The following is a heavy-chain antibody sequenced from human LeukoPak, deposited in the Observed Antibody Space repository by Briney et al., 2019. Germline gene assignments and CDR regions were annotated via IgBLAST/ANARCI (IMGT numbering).Heavy chain of an antibody. J-gene: IGHJ4*02. Sequence: GGSLRLSCSASGFTFSDYWMMWVRQAPGKGLEWVGNIRQDDSEKNYVDSVKGRFTISRDNADNSMYLQMNSLRAEDTAVYYCGRVIAGAIDYWGQRTLVTVSS. V-gene: IGHV3-7*01. D-gene: IGHD6-13*01. CDR1: GFTFSDYW. CDR3: GRVIAGAIDY. CDR2: IRQDDSEK.